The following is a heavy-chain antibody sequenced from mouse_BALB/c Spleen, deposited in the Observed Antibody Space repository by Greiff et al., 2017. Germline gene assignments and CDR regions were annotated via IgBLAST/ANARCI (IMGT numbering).Heavy chain of an antibody. CDR2: ISDGGSYT. CDR1: GFTFSDYY. Sequence: EVMLVESGGGLVKPGGSLKLSCAASGFTFSDYYMYWVRQTPEKRLEWVATISDGGSYTYYPDSVKGRFTISRDNAKNNLYLQMSSLKSEDTAMYYCARDKDLDDYAMDDWGQGTSVTVSS. J-gene: IGHJ4*01. D-gene: IGHD1-3*01. CDR3: ARDKDLDDYAMDD. V-gene: IGHV5-4*02.